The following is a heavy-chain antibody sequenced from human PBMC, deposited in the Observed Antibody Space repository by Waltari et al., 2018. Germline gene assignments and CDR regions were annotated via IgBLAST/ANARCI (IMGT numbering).Heavy chain of an antibody. CDR2: IYHSGGT. CDR1: VYSIGSGYY. D-gene: IGHD3-3*01. V-gene: IGHV4-38-2*01. Sequence: QVQLLESGPGLVRPSETLSLACAVSVYSIGSGYYWGWIRQPPGKGLEWIATIYHSGGTDYNPSLRSRVTISVDTYKNQFSRKLSSVTAADTAVYYCTRLFGGSVWEAFDIWGQGTMVTVSS. CDR3: TRLFGGSVWEAFDI. J-gene: IGHJ3*02.